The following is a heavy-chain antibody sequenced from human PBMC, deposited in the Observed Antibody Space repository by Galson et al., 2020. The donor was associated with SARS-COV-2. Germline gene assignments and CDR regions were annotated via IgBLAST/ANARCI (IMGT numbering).Heavy chain of an antibody. D-gene: IGHD6-13*01. CDR1: GGSISSSSYH. J-gene: IGHJ4*02. Sequence: ASETLSLTCPVSGGSISSSSYHWGWIRQPPGKGLEGIGSIYYSGSTYYNPSLKRRVTISVDTSKNQFSLKLSSVTAADTAMYYCARGLPPYSSSWYPLFDYWGQGTLVTVSS. CDR2: IYYSGST. CDR3: ARGLPPYSSSWYPLFDY. V-gene: IGHV4-39*07.